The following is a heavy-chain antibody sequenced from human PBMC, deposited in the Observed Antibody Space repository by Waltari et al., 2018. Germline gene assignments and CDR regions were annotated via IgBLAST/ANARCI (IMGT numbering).Heavy chain of an antibody. D-gene: IGHD3-3*01. V-gene: IGHV1-2*02. Sequence: QVQLVQSGAEVKKPGASVKVSCKASGYTFTGYYMHWVRQAPGQGLEWMGWINPNSGGTNYAQKFQGRVTMTRDTSISTAYVELSRLRSDDTAVYYCARDPTYYDFWSGYSHYYYYMDVWGKGTTVTVSS. CDR3: ARDPTYYDFWSGYSHYYYYMDV. J-gene: IGHJ6*03. CDR2: INPNSGGT. CDR1: GYTFTGYY.